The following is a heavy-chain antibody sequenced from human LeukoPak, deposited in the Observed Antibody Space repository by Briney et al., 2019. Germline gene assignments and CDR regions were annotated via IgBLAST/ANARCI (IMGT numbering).Heavy chain of an antibody. CDR3: AREDTNYYDSSGYPDY. D-gene: IGHD3-22*01. CDR2: ISSSSSFT. CDR1: GDTFSDYY. Sequence: KPGGSLRLSCAARGDTFSDYYICSIRQAPGKGLEWVSYISSSSSFTNYADSVKGRFPISRDNAKNSLYLQMNNLRAEDTAVYYCAREDTNYYDSSGYPDYWGQGTLVTVSS. J-gene: IGHJ4*02. V-gene: IGHV3-11*05.